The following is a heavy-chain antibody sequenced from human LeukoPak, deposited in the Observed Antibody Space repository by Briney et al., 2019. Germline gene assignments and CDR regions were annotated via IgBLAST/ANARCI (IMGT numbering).Heavy chain of an antibody. CDR3: ASTRLVGATYYFDY. V-gene: IGHV4-59*10. CDR1: GGSFSGYY. J-gene: IGHJ4*02. CDR2: IYTSGST. Sequence: SETLSLTCAVYGGSFSGYYWSWIRQPAGKGLEWIGRIYTSGSTNYNPSLKSRVTMSVDTSKNQFSLKLSSVTAADTAVYYCASTRLVGATYYFDYWGQGTLVTVSS. D-gene: IGHD1-26*01.